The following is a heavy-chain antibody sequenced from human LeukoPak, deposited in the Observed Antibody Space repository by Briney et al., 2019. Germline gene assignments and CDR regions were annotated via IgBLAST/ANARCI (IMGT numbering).Heavy chain of an antibody. CDR3: AKDNSLLA. V-gene: IGHV3-9*01. Sequence: PGGSLRLSCAASGYTFDDYAMHWVRQAPGKGLEWVSGISWNSGSIGYADSVKGRFTISRDNAKNSLYLQMNSLRVEDTALYYCAKDNSLLAWGQGTLVTVSS. CDR1: GYTFDDYA. CDR2: ISWNSGSI. J-gene: IGHJ4*02.